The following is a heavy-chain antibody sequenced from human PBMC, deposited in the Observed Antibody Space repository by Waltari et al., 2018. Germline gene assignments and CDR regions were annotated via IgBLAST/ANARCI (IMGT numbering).Heavy chain of an antibody. CDR3: AKDRSYGHSLAN. V-gene: IGHV3-53*01. D-gene: IGHD4-17*01. CDR1: GFDVSSSY. CDR2: IHSGGNT. J-gene: IGHJ4*02. Sequence: EVQLVESGGGLLQRGGSLRLSCAGSGFDVSSSYMNWVRQAPGKGLDGVAGIHSGGNTYYADSVKGRFTISRDNSKNTLYLQMNSLRAEDTAVYYCAKDRSYGHSLANWGQGTLVTVSS.